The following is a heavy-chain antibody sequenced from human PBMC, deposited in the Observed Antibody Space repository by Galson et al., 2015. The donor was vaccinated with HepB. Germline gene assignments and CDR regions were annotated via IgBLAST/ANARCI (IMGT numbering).Heavy chain of an antibody. CDR2: ILYDGSNK. D-gene: IGHD2-2*01. CDR3: ARAASLQDIVVVPAVDY. Sequence: SLRLSCAASGFTFSSYAMHWVRQAPGKGLEWVAVILYDGSNKYYADSVKGRFTTSRDNSKNTLYLQLNSLRAEDTAVYYCARAASLQDIVVVPAVDYWGQGALVTVSS. CDR1: GFTFSSYA. J-gene: IGHJ4*02. V-gene: IGHV3-30-3*01.